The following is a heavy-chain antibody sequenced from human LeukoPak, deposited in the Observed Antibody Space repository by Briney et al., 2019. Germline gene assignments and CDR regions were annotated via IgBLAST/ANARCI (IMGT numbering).Heavy chain of an antibody. CDR3: ARDLSPGGWGQPQHY. CDR1: GYTFTSYG. D-gene: IGHD3-10*01. V-gene: IGHV1-18*01. J-gene: IGHJ4*02. Sequence: GASVKVSCKASGYTFTSYGISWVRQAPGQGLEWMGWISAYNCNTHYAQKLQGRVTMTTDTSTSTAYMELRSVRSDDTAVYYCARDLSPGGWGQPQHYWGQGTLVTVSS. CDR2: ISAYNCNT.